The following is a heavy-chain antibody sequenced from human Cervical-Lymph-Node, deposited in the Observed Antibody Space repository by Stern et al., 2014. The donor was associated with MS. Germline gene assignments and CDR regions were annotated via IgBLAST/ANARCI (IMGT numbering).Heavy chain of an antibody. CDR1: GFSLSTSGMC. Sequence: ESGPALVKPTQTLTLTCTFSGFSLSTSGMCVTWIRQPPRKALEWLALIDWDDGKNYNASLKTRLTISKDTSKNQVVLTMTNMDPVDTATYYCARIQDISNSYGVDVWGQGTTVTVSS. CDR2: IDWDDGK. J-gene: IGHJ6*02. D-gene: IGHD1-1*01. V-gene: IGHV2-70*01. CDR3: ARIQDISNSYGVDV.